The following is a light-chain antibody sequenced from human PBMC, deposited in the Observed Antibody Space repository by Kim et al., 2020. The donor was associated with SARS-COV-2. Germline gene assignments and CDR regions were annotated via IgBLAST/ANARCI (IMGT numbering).Light chain of an antibody. CDR1: QTINNW. V-gene: IGKV1-5*03. Sequence: ASLGDRVTITCRASQTINNWLAWYQQKPGTAPKFLIYQTSTLESGVPSRFSGSGSGTEFTLTISSLHPDDFATYYCQQYNSYPWTFGQGTKVDIK. J-gene: IGKJ1*01. CDR2: QTS. CDR3: QQYNSYPWT.